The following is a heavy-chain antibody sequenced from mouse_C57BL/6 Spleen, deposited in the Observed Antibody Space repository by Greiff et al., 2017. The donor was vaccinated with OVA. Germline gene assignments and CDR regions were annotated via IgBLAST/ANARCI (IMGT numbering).Heavy chain of an antibody. CDR1: GYTFTDYE. Sequence: VQLQQSGAELVRPGASVTLSCKASGYTFTDYEMHWVKQTPVHGLEWIGAIDPETGGTAYNQKFKGKAILTADKSSSTAYMELRSLTSEDSAVYYCTRSDSSGPLYLDYWGQGTTLTVSS. V-gene: IGHV1-15*01. D-gene: IGHD3-2*02. J-gene: IGHJ2*01. CDR2: IDPETGGT. CDR3: TRSDSSGPLYLDY.